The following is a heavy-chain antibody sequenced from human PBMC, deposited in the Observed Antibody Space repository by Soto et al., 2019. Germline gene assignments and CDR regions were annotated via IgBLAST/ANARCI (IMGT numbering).Heavy chain of an antibody. CDR1: GFTFSSYT. CDR2: ISTTSSSI. V-gene: IGHV3-48*01. J-gene: IGHJ6*02. CDR3: ARGARTPNYYYYGLDV. Sequence: EVQVVESGGDLIQPGGSLRLSCAASGFTFSSYTMNWVRQAPGKGLEWVSYISTTSSSITYADSVKGRFTFSRDNAKSSLYLQMNSLRAEDTAVYYCARGARTPNYYYYGLDVWGQGTTVTVSS.